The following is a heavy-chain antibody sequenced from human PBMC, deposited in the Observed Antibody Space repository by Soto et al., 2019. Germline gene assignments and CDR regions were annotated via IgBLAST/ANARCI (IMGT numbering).Heavy chain of an antibody. CDR2: ISSSSSTI. J-gene: IGHJ4*02. V-gene: IGHV3-48*01. D-gene: IGHD6-13*01. CDR1: GFTFSSYS. Sequence: HPGGSLRLSCAASGFTFSSYSMNWVRQAPGKGLEWVSYISSSSSTIYYADSVKGRFTISRDNAKNSLYLQMNSLRAEDTAVYYCALSSWQREFDYWGRGTLVTVSS. CDR3: ALSSWQREFDY.